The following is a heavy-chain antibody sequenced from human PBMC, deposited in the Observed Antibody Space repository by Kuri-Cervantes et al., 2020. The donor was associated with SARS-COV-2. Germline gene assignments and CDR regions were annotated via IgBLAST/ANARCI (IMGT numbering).Heavy chain of an antibody. CDR1: GFTFSSYA. V-gene: IGHV3-30*04. CDR2: ISYDGSNK. CDR3: ARDWEGTIFDY. Sequence: GESLKISCAASGFTFSSYAMHWVRQAPGKGLEWVAVISYDGSNKYYADSVKGRFTISRDNSKNTLYLQMNSLRAEDTAVYYCARDWEGTIFDYWGQGTLVTVSS. D-gene: IGHD1-26*01. J-gene: IGHJ4*02.